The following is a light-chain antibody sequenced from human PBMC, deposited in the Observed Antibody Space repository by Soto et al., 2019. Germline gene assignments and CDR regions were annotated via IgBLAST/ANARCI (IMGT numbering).Light chain of an antibody. Sequence: DIQMTQSPSSLSASVGDRVTITCRASQGIRNDLGWYQQKPGKAPRRLIYATSNLQSGVPSRFSGSASGTEFTLTISSLQSEDFAVYYCQQYNNWPSWTFGQGTKVDIK. J-gene: IGKJ1*01. CDR1: QGIRND. V-gene: IGKV1-17*01. CDR2: ATS. CDR3: QQYNNWPSWT.